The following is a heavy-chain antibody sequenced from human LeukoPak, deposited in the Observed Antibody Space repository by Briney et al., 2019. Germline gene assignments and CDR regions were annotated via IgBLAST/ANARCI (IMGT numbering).Heavy chain of an antibody. V-gene: IGHV4-39*01. J-gene: IGHJ4*02. CDR3: ASPLHYYDSSGYSYYFDY. Sequence: SETLSLTCTVSGDSIRRDNYYWGWIRQPPGKGLEWIGSIYYSGSTYYNPSLKSRVSISVDPSKSQFSLKLTSVTAADTAVYYCASPLHYYDSSGYSYYFDYWGQGTLVTVSS. CDR1: GDSIRRDNYY. CDR2: IYYSGST. D-gene: IGHD3-22*01.